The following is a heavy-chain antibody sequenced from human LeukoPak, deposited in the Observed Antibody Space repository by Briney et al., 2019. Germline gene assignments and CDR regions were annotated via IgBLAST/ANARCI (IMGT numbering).Heavy chain of an antibody. Sequence: PSETLSLTCTVSSGSISSSSYYWGWIRQPPGKGLEWIGSIYYSGSTYYNPSLKSRVTIFVDTSKNQFSLKLSSVTAADPAVYYCAIQKMDGPDHWGQGTLVTVSS. CDR1: SGSISSSSYY. J-gene: IGHJ5*02. D-gene: IGHD2-8*01. V-gene: IGHV4-39*01. CDR2: IYYSGST. CDR3: AIQKMDGPDH.